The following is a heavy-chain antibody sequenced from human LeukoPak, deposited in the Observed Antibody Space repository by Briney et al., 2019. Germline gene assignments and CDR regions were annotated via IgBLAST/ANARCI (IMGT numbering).Heavy chain of an antibody. J-gene: IGHJ4*02. CDR3: ARDLTAMTDTFFDS. D-gene: IGHD5-18*01. Sequence: SQTLSLTCAMSGDSAPATTAAWNCSRQSPSRGLGWLGKTYYRSEWYTEYATSVRGRISIKPGTTNNQFSLQLDSVTPEDTAVYYCARDLTAMTDTFFDSWGQGILVTVSS. V-gene: IGHV6-1*01. CDR1: GDSAPATTAA. CDR2: TYYRSEWYT.